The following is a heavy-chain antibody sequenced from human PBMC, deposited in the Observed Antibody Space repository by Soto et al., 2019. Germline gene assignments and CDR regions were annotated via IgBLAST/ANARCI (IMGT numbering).Heavy chain of an antibody. CDR1: GGSISSSNW. V-gene: IGHV4-4*02. Sequence: SETLSLTCAVSGGSISSSNWWSWVRQPPGKGLEWIGEIYHSGSTNYNPSLKSRVTISVDKSKNQFSLKLSSVTAADTAVYYCARGLPFYYGSGPYDYWAQGTLVTVSS. CDR2: IYHSGST. D-gene: IGHD3-10*01. J-gene: IGHJ4*02. CDR3: ARGLPFYYGSGPYDY.